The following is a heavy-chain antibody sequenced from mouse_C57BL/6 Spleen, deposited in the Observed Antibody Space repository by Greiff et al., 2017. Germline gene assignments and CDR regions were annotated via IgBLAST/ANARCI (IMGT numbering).Heavy chain of an antibody. CDR1: GFTFSSYA. CDR2: ISDGGSYT. J-gene: IGHJ1*03. Sequence: EVQLQESGGGLVKPGGSLKLSCAASGFTFSSYAMSWVRQTPEKRLEWVATISDGGSYTYYPDNVKGRFTISRDNAKNNLYLQMSHLKSEDTAMYYCARSDGYYHYWYFDVWGTGTTVTVSS. V-gene: IGHV5-4*01. D-gene: IGHD2-3*01. CDR3: ARSDGYYHYWYFDV.